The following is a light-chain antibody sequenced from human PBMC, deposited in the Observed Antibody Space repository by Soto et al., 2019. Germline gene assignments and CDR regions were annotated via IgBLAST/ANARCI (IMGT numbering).Light chain of an antibody. CDR3: SSYTSATTYV. Sequence: SLLTQPASVYGSPGQWITISCTRTSSDVGAYNYDSWYQQYPGEAPKVIIYDVSHRPAGVSNRFSGSKSGNTASLTISGLQTQDEADYYCSSYTSATTYVFGTGTKVTVL. CDR1: SSDVGAYNY. J-gene: IGLJ1*01. CDR2: DVS. V-gene: IGLV2-14*01.